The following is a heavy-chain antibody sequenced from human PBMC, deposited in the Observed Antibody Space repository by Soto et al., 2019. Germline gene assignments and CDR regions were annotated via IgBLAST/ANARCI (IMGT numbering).Heavy chain of an antibody. CDR3: AKYRRGDYDILTGYFRYGMDV. D-gene: IGHD3-9*01. CDR1: GFTFSSYA. CDR2: ISSSGDNT. V-gene: IGHV3-23*01. J-gene: IGHJ6*02. Sequence: GGSLRLSCAASGFTFSSYAMYWVRQAPGKGLEWVSFISSSGDNTYHADPVKGRFIISRDNSKNTLYLQLNSLSAEDTAVYYCAKYRRGDYDILTGYFRYGMDVWGQGTTVTVSS.